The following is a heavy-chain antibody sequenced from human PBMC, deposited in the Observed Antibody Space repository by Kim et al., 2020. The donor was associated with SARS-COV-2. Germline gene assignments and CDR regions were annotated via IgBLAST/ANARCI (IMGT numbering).Heavy chain of an antibody. CDR2: INSDGSST. D-gene: IGHD6-19*01. J-gene: IGHJ3*02. CDR1: GFTFSSYW. V-gene: IGHV3-74*01. CDR3: ARVSSGWYEDAFDI. Sequence: GGSLRLSCAASGFTFSSYWMHWVRQAPGKGLVWVSRINSDGSSTSYADSVKGRFTISRDNAKNTLYLQMNSLRAEDTAVYYCARVSSGWYEDAFDIWGQGTMVTVSS.